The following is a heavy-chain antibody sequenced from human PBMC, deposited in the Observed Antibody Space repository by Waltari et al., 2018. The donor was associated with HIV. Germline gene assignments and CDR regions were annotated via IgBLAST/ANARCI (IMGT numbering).Heavy chain of an antibody. CDR1: GGTFKTYY. Sequence: VQLQQGGAGLLKPAETLSLTCPVYGGTFKTYYWTWIRQSPGRGLEWIGEINSSGDAKINPSLKSLVTLSVYKLQHQPTLTMNPMSFPDTGLYRCVIEIREIDEEYMGRYQKEY. V-gene: IGHV4-34*02. D-gene: IGHD1-1*01. J-gene: IGHJ1*01. CDR2: INSSGDA. CDR3: VIEIREIDEEYMGRYQKEY.